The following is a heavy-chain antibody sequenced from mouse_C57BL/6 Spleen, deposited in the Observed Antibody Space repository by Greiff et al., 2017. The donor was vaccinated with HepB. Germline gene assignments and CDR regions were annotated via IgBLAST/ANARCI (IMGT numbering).Heavy chain of an antibody. CDR1: GFSFNTYA. D-gene: IGHD1-1*01. CDR2: IRSKSNNYAT. CDR3: VRGLLRFYAMDY. Sequence: EADGGLVQPKGSLKLSCAASGFSFNTYAMNWVRQAPGKGLEWVARIRSKSNNYATYYADSVKDRFTIPRDDSESMLYLQMNNLTTEDTAMYYCVRGLLRFYAMDYWGQGTSVTVSS. V-gene: IGHV10-1*01. J-gene: IGHJ4*01.